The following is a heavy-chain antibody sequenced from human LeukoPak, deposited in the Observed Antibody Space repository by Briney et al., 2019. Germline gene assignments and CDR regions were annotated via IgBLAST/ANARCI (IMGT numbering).Heavy chain of an antibody. CDR2: IKEDGSEA. D-gene: IGHD7-27*01. V-gene: IGHV3-7*01. Sequence: GGSLRLSCAAAGFTFSRYWMSWVRQATGKGLECVAKIKEDGSEAHYVDSVKGRFTISRDNAKESSYLQMNTLRAEDTAVYYCARHVGISFWGQGTLVTVSS. CDR3: ARHVGISF. J-gene: IGHJ4*02. CDR1: GFTFSRYW.